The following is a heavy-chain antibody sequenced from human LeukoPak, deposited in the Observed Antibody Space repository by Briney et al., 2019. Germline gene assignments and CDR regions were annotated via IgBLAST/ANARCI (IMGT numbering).Heavy chain of an antibody. CDR2: ISGSGDST. Sequence: GGSLRLSCAASGFTFSIYVMSWVRQAPGKGLEWVSSISGSGDSTYYADSVKGRFTISRDNSKDTLYLQMNSLRAGDTAVYYCAPDPNEWLRKYWGQGTLVTVSS. J-gene: IGHJ4*02. D-gene: IGHD5-12*01. CDR1: GFTFSIYV. CDR3: APDPNEWLRKY. V-gene: IGHV3-23*01.